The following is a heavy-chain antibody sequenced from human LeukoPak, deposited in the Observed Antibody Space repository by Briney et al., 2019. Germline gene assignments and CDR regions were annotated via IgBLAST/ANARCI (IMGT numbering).Heavy chain of an antibody. CDR1: GGTFSSYA. V-gene: IGHV1-69*04. CDR2: IIPILGIA. Sequence: SVKVSCKASGGTFSSYAISWVRQAPGQGLEWMGRIIPILGIANYAQKFQGRVTITADKSTSTAYMELSSLRSEDTAVFYCAREQVDCSSTSCYGNDAFDIWGQGTMVTVSS. D-gene: IGHD2-2*01. CDR3: AREQVDCSSTSCYGNDAFDI. J-gene: IGHJ3*02.